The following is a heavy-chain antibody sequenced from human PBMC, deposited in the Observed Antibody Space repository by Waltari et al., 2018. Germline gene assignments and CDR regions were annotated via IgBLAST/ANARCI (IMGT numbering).Heavy chain of an antibody. CDR1: GFTFSSYS. CDR3: ARELYGGVTGD. Sequence: EVQLVESGGGLVKPGGSLRLSCAASGFTFSSYSMNWVRQAPGQGLEWVSSISSSKSDIYYADSVKGRFTISRDNAKNSLYLQMNSLRAEDTAVYYCARELYGGVTGDWGQGTLVTVSS. CDR2: ISSSKSDI. V-gene: IGHV3-21*01. J-gene: IGHJ4*02. D-gene: IGHD2-21*02.